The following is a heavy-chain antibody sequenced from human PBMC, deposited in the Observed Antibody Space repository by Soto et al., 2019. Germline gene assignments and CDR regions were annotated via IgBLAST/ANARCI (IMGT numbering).Heavy chain of an antibody. D-gene: IGHD6-19*01. CDR2: VYNSGST. J-gene: IGHJ4*02. V-gene: IGHV4-59*02. Sequence: PSETLSLTCTVSGFSVSSTYWGWVRQSPGKGLEWIGYVYNSGSTIYSPSLRSRITISVDPSKNQFSLRLRSVSAADTAVYYCARIAYSSASFGYWGQGNLVTVSS. CDR1: GFSVSSTY. CDR3: ARIAYSSASFGY.